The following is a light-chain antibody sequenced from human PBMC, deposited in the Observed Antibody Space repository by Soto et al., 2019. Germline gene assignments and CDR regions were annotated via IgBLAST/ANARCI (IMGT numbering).Light chain of an antibody. J-gene: IGKJ2*01. CDR2: ATS. CDR1: QSVSSSY. V-gene: IGKV3-15*01. CDR3: QQYNNWPYT. Sequence: EIVMMQCPGTLSLSPGERATLSCRASQSVSSSYLAWYQQKPGQAPRLLIYATSTRTSGIPGRFSGSGSGTEFTLTISSLQSEDCAVYYCQQYNNWPYTFGQGTK.